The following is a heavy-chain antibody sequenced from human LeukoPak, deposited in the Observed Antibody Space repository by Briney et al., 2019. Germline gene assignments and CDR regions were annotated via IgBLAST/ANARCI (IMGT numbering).Heavy chain of an antibody. D-gene: IGHD3-22*01. V-gene: IGHV3-30*02. CDR1: GFTFSSYG. Sequence: PGGSLRLSCAASGFTFSSYGMHWVRQAPGKGLEWVAFIRSDGSNKYYADSVKGRFTISRDNAKKSLSLQMDSLRAEDTAVYYCARVKYDSSGYYGILDYWGQGTLVTVSS. CDR3: ARVKYDSSGYYGILDY. J-gene: IGHJ4*02. CDR2: IRSDGSNK.